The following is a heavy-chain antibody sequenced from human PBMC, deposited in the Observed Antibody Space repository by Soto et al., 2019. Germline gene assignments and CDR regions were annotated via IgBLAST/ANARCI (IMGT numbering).Heavy chain of an antibody. CDR2: ISAYNGNT. V-gene: IGHV1-18*01. CDR3: ARDFLLYYYDSSGYCYFDY. Sequence: QVQLVQSGAEVKKPGASVKVSCKASGYTFTSYGISWVRQAPGQGLEWMGWISAYNGNTNYAQKLQGRVTMTTDTCTSTAYMELRSLRSDDTAVYYCARDFLLYYYDSSGYCYFDYWGQGTLVTVSS. CDR1: GYTFTSYG. J-gene: IGHJ4*02. D-gene: IGHD3-22*01.